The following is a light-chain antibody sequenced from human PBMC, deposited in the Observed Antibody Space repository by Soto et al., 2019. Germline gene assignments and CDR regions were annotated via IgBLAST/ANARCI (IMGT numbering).Light chain of an antibody. V-gene: IGLV2-14*03. Sequence: QSVLTQPASVSGSPGQSITLSCTGASSDFHTFNYVSWYQHHPGKAPKLMIFDVSARPSGVSDRFSGSKSGNTASLTISGLQAEDEADYYCSSYTSSSTQVFGGGTKVTVL. CDR1: SSDFHTFNY. J-gene: IGLJ2*01. CDR2: DVS. CDR3: SSYTSSSTQV.